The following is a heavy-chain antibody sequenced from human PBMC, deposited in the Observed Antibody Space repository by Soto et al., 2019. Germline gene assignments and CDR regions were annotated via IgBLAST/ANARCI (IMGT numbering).Heavy chain of an antibody. CDR1: GFTFSSYA. D-gene: IGHD6-19*01. J-gene: IGHJ4*02. Sequence: GGSLRLSCAASGFTFSSYAMHWVRQAPGKGLEWVAVIAYDGGNKYYADSVKGRFTISRDTSKNTLFLQMHSLRAEDTAVYYCARDSEYSSGWFGYWGQGTLVTVSS. V-gene: IGHV3-30-3*01. CDR3: ARDSEYSSGWFGY. CDR2: IAYDGGNK.